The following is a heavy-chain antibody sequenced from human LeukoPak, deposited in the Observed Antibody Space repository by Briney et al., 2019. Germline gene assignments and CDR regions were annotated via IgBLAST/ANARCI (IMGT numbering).Heavy chain of an antibody. J-gene: IGHJ4*02. D-gene: IGHD6-13*01. CDR1: GYTFTSYY. CDR3: ARVAAAGAGFDY. V-gene: IGHV1-2*02. CDR2: INPNSGGT. Sequence: GASVKVSCKASGYTFTSYYMHWVRQAPGQGLEWMGWINPNSGGTNYAQKFQGRVTMTRDTSISTAYMELRSLRSDDTAVYYCARVAAAGAGFDYWGQGTLVTVSS.